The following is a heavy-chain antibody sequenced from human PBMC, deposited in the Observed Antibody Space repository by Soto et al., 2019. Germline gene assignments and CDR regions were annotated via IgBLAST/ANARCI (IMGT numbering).Heavy chain of an antibody. CDR3: TTRGALGY. J-gene: IGHJ4*02. D-gene: IGHD2-15*01. CDR2: IKSKTDGGTI. CDR1: DLSFSNAY. V-gene: IGHV3-15*07. Sequence: EVQLVESGGGLVKPGESLRLSCAASDLSFSNAYINWVRQAPGKGLEWVGRIKSKTDGGTIDYAAPVKGRFIISRDDSSNTVYLQMNSLKTEDTAVYYCTTRGALGYRGQGTLVTVSS.